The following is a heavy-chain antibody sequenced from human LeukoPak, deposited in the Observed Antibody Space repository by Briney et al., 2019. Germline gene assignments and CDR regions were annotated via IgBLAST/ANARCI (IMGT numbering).Heavy chain of an antibody. J-gene: IGHJ6*03. CDR2: IYYSGST. D-gene: IGHD2-2*01. Sequence: SETLSLTCTVSGGSISSGDYYWSWIRQPPGKGLEWLGYIYYSGSTYYNPSLKSRVTISVDTSKNQFSLKLSSVTAADTAVYYCARDIVVVPAAAGDYYYYMDVWGKGTTVTASS. CDR3: ARDIVVVPAAAGDYYYYMDV. V-gene: IGHV4-30-4*08. CDR1: GGSISSGDYY.